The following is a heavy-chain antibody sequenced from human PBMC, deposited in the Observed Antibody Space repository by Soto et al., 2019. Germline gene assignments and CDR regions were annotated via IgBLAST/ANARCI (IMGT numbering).Heavy chain of an antibody. J-gene: IGHJ4*02. CDR1: GYTFTSYA. Sequence: GASVKVSCKASGYTFTSYAMHWVRQAPGQRLEWMGWINADNGNTNYAQKLQGRVTMTTDTSTSTAYMELRSLRSDDTAVYYCARTYDYWGQGTLVTVSS. V-gene: IGHV1-3*01. CDR3: ARTYDY. CDR2: INADNGNT.